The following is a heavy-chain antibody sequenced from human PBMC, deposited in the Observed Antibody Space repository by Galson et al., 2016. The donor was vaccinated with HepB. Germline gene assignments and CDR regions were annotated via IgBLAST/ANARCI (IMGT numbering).Heavy chain of an antibody. J-gene: IGHJ5*02. Sequence: SLRLSCAASGLIVSSDYMNWVRQAPGKGLEWVSSISGSGDTTYDADAVRGRFTISRDNSRNTLSLQMDSLRAEDSAIYYCAKGNIVQVPAAPYAWGQGALVTVSS. CDR1: GLIVSSDY. D-gene: IGHD2-2*01. CDR3: AKGNIVQVPAAPYA. V-gene: IGHV3-23*01. CDR2: ISGSGDTT.